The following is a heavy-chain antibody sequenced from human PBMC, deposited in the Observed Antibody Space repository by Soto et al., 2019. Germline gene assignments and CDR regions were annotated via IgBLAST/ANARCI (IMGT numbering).Heavy chain of an antibody. CDR2: IYYSGQT. CDR3: ARHGSS. V-gene: IGHV4-39*01. Sequence: SETLSLTSVSGVSISGSSYYWGWIRQPPGKGLEWIGSIYYSGQTYYNPSLKSRVTISVDRSKNQFSLNLTSVTATDTAFYYCARHGSSWGQGTLVTVSS. CDR1: GVSISGSSYY. J-gene: IGHJ5*02.